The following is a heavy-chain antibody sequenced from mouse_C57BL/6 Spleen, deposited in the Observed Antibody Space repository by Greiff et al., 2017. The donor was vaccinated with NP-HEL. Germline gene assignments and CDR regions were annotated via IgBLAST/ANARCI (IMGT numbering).Heavy chain of an antibody. J-gene: IGHJ2*01. CDR2: INYDGSST. D-gene: IGHD1-1*01. CDR3: ARWGYGSSYASFDY. Sequence: EVQLVESEGGLVQPGSSMKLSCTASGFTFSDYYMAWVRQVPEKGLEWVANINYDGSSTYYLDSLKSRFIISRDNAKNILYLQMSSLKSEDTATYYCARWGYGSSYASFDYWGQGTTLTVSS. CDR1: GFTFSDYY. V-gene: IGHV5-16*01.